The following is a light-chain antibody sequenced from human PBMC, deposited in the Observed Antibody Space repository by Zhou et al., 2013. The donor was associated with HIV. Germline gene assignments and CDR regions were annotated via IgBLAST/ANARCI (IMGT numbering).Light chain of an antibody. J-gene: IGKJ2*01. CDR1: QGITNS. CDR2: AAS. CDR3: QQYYSTPYT. V-gene: IGKV1-NL1*01. Sequence: DIQMTQSPSSLSASIGDGVTITCRASQGITNSLAWYQQKPGKAPKVLVYAASRLETEVPSRFSGSGSGTDYTFTISSLQPEDFATYFCQQYYSTPYTFGQGTKLEIK.